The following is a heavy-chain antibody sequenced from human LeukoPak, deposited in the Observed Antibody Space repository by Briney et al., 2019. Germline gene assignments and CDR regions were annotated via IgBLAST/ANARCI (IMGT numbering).Heavy chain of an antibody. D-gene: IGHD2-15*01. Sequence: ASVKVSCKASGYTFTNYGINWVRQAPGQGLEWMGWINSYNGKTNYSQKFQGRVTLTTDTSTSTAYMELRRLRSDDTAVYYCARVPELPDHWGQGALVTVSS. CDR1: GYTFTNYG. CDR3: ARVPELPDH. V-gene: IGHV1-18*01. CDR2: INSYNGKT. J-gene: IGHJ4*02.